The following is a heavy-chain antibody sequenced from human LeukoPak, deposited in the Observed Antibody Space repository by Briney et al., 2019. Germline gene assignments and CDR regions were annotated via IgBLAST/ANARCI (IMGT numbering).Heavy chain of an antibody. CDR1: GYTFTGYY. V-gene: IGHV1-2*02. CDR3: AAWSSSWQYYYYYYGMDV. D-gene: IGHD6-13*01. J-gene: IGHJ6*02. CDR2: INPNSGGT. Sequence: ASVKVSCKASGYTFTGYYMHWVRQAPGQGLEWMGWINPNSGGTNYAQKFQGRVTMTRDTSISTAYMELSRLRSDDTAVYYCAAWSSSWQYYYYYYGMDVWGQGTTVTVSS.